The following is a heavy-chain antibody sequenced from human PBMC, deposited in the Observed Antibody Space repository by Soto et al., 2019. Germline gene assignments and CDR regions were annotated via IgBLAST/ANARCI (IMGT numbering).Heavy chain of an antibody. D-gene: IGHD3-22*01. Sequence: QLQLQESGPRLVQPSETLSLTCTVSGDSISSNNYYWGWIRQPPGKGLEWIGSIYNSGSTYYKSSPRSRVTIPVDTSENQFSLKLDSVTAADSAVYYCASYSTNYYDAIYWGQGTLVTVSS. J-gene: IGHJ4*02. CDR1: GDSISSNNYY. CDR3: ASYSTNYYDAIY. CDR2: IYNSGST. V-gene: IGHV4-39*01.